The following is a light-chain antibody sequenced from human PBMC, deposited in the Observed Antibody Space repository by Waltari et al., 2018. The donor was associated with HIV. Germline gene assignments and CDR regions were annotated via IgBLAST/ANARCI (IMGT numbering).Light chain of an antibody. J-gene: IGLJ2*01. CDR1: SGSIASNY. CDR2: EDN. V-gene: IGLV6-57*03. Sequence: FMLTQPHPVSESPGKTVTISCTRSSGSIASNYGHWSQQRPGSAPTTMIYEDNQRPSWVPDRFSGSIDSSSNSASLTISGLKTEDEGDYYCQSYDSRNHVVFGGGTKLTVL. CDR3: QSYDSRNHVV.